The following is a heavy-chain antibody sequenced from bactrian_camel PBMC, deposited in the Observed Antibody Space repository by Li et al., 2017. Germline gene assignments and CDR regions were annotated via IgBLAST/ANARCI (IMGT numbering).Heavy chain of an antibody. V-gene: IGHV3S53*01. J-gene: IGHJ4*01. CDR2: IGNDGAT. CDR1: GYTSSDYC. CDR3: AADFHLVFPGLGPHEYKY. Sequence: HVQLVESGGGSVQAGGSLRLSCAASGYTSSDYCMGWYRQVPGKAREAIALIGNDGATKYADSVNGRFIVSQDNAKTTLYLQMNSLKPDDTAVYYCAADFHLVFPGLGPHEYKYWGQGTQVTVS. D-gene: IGHD5*01.